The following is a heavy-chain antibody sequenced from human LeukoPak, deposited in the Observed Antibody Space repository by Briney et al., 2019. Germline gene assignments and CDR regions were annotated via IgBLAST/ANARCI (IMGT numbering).Heavy chain of an antibody. J-gene: IGHJ5*02. Sequence: PGGSLRLSCAASGFTFSSYSMNWVRQAPGKGLEWVSSISSSSSYIYYADSVKGRFTISRDNAKNSLYLQVNSLRAEDTAVYYCARGRLAARPGWFDPWGQGTLVTVSS. CDR1: GFTFSSYS. CDR3: ARGRLAARPGWFDP. D-gene: IGHD6-6*01. CDR2: ISSSSSYI. V-gene: IGHV3-21*01.